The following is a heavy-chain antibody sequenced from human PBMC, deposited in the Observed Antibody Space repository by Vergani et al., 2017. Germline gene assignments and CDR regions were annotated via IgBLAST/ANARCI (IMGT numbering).Heavy chain of an antibody. J-gene: IGHJ1*01. CDR3: ARVPETAAGTTEIEDFQH. Sequence: EVQLVESGGGLVQPGGSLRLSCAASGFTFSSYSMNWVRQAPGKGLEWVSYISSSSSTIYYADSVKGRFTIAGDNAKNSVYLQMNSLRDEDTAVYYSARVPETAAGTTEIEDFQHWGHGSLVTVSS. CDR1: GFTFSSYS. V-gene: IGHV3-48*02. D-gene: IGHD6-13*01. CDR2: ISSSSSTI.